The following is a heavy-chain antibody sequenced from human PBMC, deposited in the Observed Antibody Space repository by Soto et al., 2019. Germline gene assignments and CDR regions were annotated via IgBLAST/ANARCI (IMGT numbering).Heavy chain of an antibody. CDR2: ISGYNGDT. Sequence: QGQLVQSGAEVKKPGASVKVSCKASGYTFTRYGISWVRQAPGQGLEWMGWISGYNGDTNYAQKFQGRVTMTVDTSTTTALMELTSLRSDDRAVYYCAKNGQPPYYYYGMDVWGQGTTVTVSS. CDR3: AKNGQPPYYYYGMDV. D-gene: IGHD2-8*01. CDR1: GYTFTRYG. V-gene: IGHV1-18*01. J-gene: IGHJ6*02.